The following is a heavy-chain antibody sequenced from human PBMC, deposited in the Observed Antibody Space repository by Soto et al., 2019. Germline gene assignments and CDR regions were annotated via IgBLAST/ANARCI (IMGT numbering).Heavy chain of an antibody. CDR1: GGSISSSSDY. CDR2: IYYSGST. CDR3: AKGGSGSYSHAFDI. V-gene: IGHV4-39*01. D-gene: IGHD3-10*01. J-gene: IGHJ3*02. Sequence: SETLSLTCTVSGGSISSSSDYWGWIRQPPGKGLEWIGSIYYSGSTYYNPSLKSRVTISVDTSKNQFSLKLSSVTAADTAVYYCAKGGSGSYSHAFDIWGQGTMVTVSS.